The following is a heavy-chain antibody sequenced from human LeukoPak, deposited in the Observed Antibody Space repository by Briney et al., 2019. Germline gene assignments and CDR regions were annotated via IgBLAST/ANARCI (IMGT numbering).Heavy chain of an antibody. Sequence: PGASLRLSCAGSGFTFRTYAMGWVRQAPGKGLEWVSSINSGGDDTYYADSAKGRFTISRDNFKNTLYLQMNSLRAEDTAVYYCVKPPRLSIVRGEGMDVWGQGTTVTVSS. D-gene: IGHD3-10*01. CDR3: VKPPRLSIVRGEGMDV. CDR1: GFTFRTYA. J-gene: IGHJ6*02. V-gene: IGHV3-23*01. CDR2: INSGGDDT.